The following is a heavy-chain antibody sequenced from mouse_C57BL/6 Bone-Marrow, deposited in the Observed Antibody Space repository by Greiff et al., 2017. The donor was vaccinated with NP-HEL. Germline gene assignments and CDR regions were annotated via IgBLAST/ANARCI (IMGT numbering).Heavy chain of an antibody. D-gene: IGHD2-2*01. CDR2: ISNGGGST. V-gene: IGHV5-12*01. CDR1: GFTFSDYY. Sequence: EVKLMESGGGLVQPGGSLKLSCAASGFTFSDYYMYWVRQTPEKRLEWVAYISNGGGSTYYPDTVKGRFTISRDNAKNTLYLQMSRLKSEDTAMYYCASLYYGYDGYYFDYWGQGTTLTVSS. J-gene: IGHJ2*01. CDR3: ASLYYGYDGYYFDY.